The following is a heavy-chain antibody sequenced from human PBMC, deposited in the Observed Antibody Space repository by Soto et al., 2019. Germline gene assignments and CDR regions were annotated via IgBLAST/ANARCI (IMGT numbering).Heavy chain of an antibody. CDR2: ISPMFGAA. V-gene: IGHV1-69*19. J-gene: IGHJ4*02. D-gene: IGHD3-10*01. CDR3: AREVQVHTPAFVY. Sequence: QVQLVQSGAEMKKPGSSVKVSCQSSGGTFNTYAMNWVRQAPGQGPEWMGDISPMFGAANYAPKLQGRVTITADESMGTADMQLSSLTSEDTYLDFCAREVQVHTPAFVYWGQGTLVTVSS. CDR1: GGTFNTYA.